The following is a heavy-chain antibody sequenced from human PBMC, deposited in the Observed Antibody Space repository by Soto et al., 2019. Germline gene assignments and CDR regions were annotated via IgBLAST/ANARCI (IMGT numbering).Heavy chain of an antibody. CDR2: IIPIFGTA. J-gene: IGHJ6*02. CDR1: GGTFSSYA. D-gene: IGHD1-26*01. CDR3: ARDSVVVGATTEPSSYYGMDV. V-gene: IGHV1-69*06. Sequence: QVQLVQSGAEVKKPGSSVKVSCKASGGTFSSYAISWVRQAPGQGLEWMGGIIPIFGTANYALKFQGRVTITADKYTSTADMELSSLRSEDTAVYYCARDSVVVGATTEPSSYYGMDVWGQGTTVTVSS.